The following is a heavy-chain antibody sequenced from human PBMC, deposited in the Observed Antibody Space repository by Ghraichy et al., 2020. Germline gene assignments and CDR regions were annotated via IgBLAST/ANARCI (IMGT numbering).Heavy chain of an antibody. CDR1: GFTLGSYW. V-gene: IGHV3-74*01. Sequence: GGSLRLSCTASGFTLGSYWMHWVRQAPGKGLVWVSRINSDGSSTRSADSVKGRFTVSRDNAKNTLYLQMNSLRAEYTAVYYCVRDIVAKDAFDIWGQGTMVTVSS. J-gene: IGHJ3*02. D-gene: IGHD5-12*01. CDR3: VRDIVAKDAFDI. CDR2: INSDGSST.